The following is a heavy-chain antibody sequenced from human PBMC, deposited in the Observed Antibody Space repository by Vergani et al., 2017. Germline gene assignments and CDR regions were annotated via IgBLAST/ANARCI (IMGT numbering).Heavy chain of an antibody. D-gene: IGHD3-16*01. CDR3: ASHLGGWGNFDY. J-gene: IGHJ4*02. Sequence: QVQLVQSGAEVKKPGSSVKVSCKASGGTFSSYTISWVRQAPGQGLEWMGRIIPILGTANYAQKFQGRVTITADESTSTAYMELSSLRSEDTAVYYCASHLGGWGNFDYWGQGTLVTVSS. V-gene: IGHV1-69*08. CDR1: GGTFSSYT. CDR2: IIPILGTA.